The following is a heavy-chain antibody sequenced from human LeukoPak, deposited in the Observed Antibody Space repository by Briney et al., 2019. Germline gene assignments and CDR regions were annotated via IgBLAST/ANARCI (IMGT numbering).Heavy chain of an antibody. CDR2: IIPILGIA. J-gene: IGHJ4*02. D-gene: IGHD4-17*01. CDR1: GGTFSSYA. V-gene: IGHV1-69*04. CDR3: ARMTTVTNIDY. Sequence: SVKVSCKASGGTFSSYAISWVRQAPGQGLEWMGRIIPILGIANYAQKFQGRVTITADKSTSTAYMELSSLRSEDTAVYYRARMTTVTNIDYWGQGTLVTVSS.